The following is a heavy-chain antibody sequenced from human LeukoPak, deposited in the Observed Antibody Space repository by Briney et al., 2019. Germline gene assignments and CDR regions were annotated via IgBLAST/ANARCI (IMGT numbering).Heavy chain of an antibody. V-gene: IGHV1-2*06. CDR3: ASPPSDTAMATHDAFDI. D-gene: IGHD5-18*01. CDR1: GYTFTGYY. CDR2: INPNSGGT. J-gene: IGHJ3*02. Sequence: GASVKVSCKASGYTFTGYYMHWVRQAPGQGLEWMGRINPNSGGTNYAQKFQGRVTMTRDTSISTAYMELSRLRFDDTAVYYCASPPSDTAMATHDAFDIWGQGTMVTVSS.